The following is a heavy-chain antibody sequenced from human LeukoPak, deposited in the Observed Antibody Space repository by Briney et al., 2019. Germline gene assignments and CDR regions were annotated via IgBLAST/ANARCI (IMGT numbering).Heavy chain of an antibody. J-gene: IGHJ6*02. CDR2: INHSGST. CDR3: ARDRSIIAADGTHYYYGMDV. D-gene: IGHD6-13*01. Sequence: PSETLSLTCAVYGGSFSGYYWSWIRQPPGKGLEWIGEINHSGSTNYNPSLKSRVTISVDTSKNQFSLKLRSVTAADTAVYYCARDRSIIAADGTHYYYGMDVWGQGTTVTVSS. V-gene: IGHV4-34*01. CDR1: GGSFSGYY.